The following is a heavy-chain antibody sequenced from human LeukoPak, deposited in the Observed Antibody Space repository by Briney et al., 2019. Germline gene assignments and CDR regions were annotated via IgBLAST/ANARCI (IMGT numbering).Heavy chain of an antibody. CDR2: INAGNGNT. D-gene: IGHD6-13*01. V-gene: IGHV1-3*01. CDR3: ARGGATRFRIAAAGTWDWFDP. Sequence: GASVKVSCKASGYTFTSYAMHWVRQAPGQRLEWMGWINAGNGNTKYSQKFQGRVTITRDTSASTAYMELSSLRSEDTAVYYCARGGATRFRIAAAGTWDWFDPWGQGTLVTVSS. J-gene: IGHJ5*02. CDR1: GYTFTSYA.